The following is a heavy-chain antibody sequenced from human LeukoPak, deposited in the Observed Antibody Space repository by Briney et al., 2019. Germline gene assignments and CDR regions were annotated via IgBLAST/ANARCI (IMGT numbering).Heavy chain of an antibody. D-gene: IGHD3-16*01. J-gene: IGHJ3*02. CDR2: MNPNSGNT. CDR1: GYTFTGYY. V-gene: IGHV1-8*03. Sequence: ASVKVSCKASGYTFTGYYMHWVRQAPGQGLEWMGWMNPNSGNTGYAQKFQGRVTITRNTSISTAYMELSSLRSEDTAVYYCARVMGDSSSPDAFDIWGQGTMVTVSS. CDR3: ARVMGDSSSPDAFDI.